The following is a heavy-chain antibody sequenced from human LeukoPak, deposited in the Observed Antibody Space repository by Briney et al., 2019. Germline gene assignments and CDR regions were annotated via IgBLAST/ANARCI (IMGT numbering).Heavy chain of an antibody. J-gene: IGHJ4*02. CDR2: INQDGSEK. CDR3: ARGYLSGLDH. CDR1: GFTFSSYW. Sequence: GGSLRLSCAASGFTFSSYWMSWVRQAPGKGLEWVAHINQDGSEKFYVDSVKGRFTISRDNAKNSLYLQMNSLRGEDTAVYYCARGYLSGLDHWGQGTLVTVSS. D-gene: IGHD6-19*01. V-gene: IGHV3-7*01.